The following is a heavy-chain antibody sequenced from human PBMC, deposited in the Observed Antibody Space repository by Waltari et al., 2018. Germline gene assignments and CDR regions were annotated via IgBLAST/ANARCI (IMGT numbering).Heavy chain of an antibody. V-gene: IGHV4-4*02. CDR2: IHRSGKA. CDR3: ARDRGKGLYLDS. Sequence: WSSRVSQTPGKSRVWSGQIHRSGKANNNPSLGSRVTVSIDTSNNQLSLKVTTATTAETAVYYCARDRGKGLYLDSWGQGTLVT. CDR1: W. D-gene: IGHD2-15*01. J-gene: IGHJ4*02.